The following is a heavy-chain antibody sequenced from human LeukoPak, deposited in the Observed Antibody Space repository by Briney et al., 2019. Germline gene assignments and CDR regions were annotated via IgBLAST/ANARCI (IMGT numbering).Heavy chain of an antibody. D-gene: IGHD3-22*01. V-gene: IGHV4-59*01. Sequence: SETLSLTCTVSGGSISSYYWSWTRQPPGKGLEWIGYIYYSGSTNYNPSLKSRVTISVDTSKNQFSLKLSSVTAADTAVYYCARDSNYYDSSGYYSPHYYYYYMDVWGKGTTVTVSS. J-gene: IGHJ6*03. CDR1: GGSISSYY. CDR2: IYYSGST. CDR3: ARDSNYYDSSGYYSPHYYYYYMDV.